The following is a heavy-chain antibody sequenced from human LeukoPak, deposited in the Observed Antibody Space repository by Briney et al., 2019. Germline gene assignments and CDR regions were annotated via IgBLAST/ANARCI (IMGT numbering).Heavy chain of an antibody. Sequence: TSETLSLTCTVSGGSISSGGYYWSWIRQHPGKGLEWIGYIYYSGSTYYNPSLKSRVTISVDTSKNQFSLKLSSVTAADTAVYYCARHPRYCSGGSCFFDYWGQGTLVTVSS. CDR2: IYYSGST. CDR3: ARHPRYCSGGSCFFDY. CDR1: GGSISSGGYY. V-gene: IGHV4-31*03. J-gene: IGHJ4*02. D-gene: IGHD2-15*01.